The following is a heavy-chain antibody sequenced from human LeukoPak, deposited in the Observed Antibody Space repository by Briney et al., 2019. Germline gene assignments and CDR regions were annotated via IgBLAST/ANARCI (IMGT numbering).Heavy chain of an antibody. CDR1: GGSISSYY. V-gene: IGHV4-4*07. J-gene: IGHJ4*02. D-gene: IGHD6-6*01. Sequence: PSETLSLTCTVSGGSISSYYWSWIRQPAGKGLEWIGRIYTSGSTNYNPSLKSRVTMSVDTSKNQFSLKLSSVTAADTAVYYCARDGGYSSSSIWVDYWGQGTLVTVSS. CDR3: ARDGGYSSSSIWVDY. CDR2: IYTSGST.